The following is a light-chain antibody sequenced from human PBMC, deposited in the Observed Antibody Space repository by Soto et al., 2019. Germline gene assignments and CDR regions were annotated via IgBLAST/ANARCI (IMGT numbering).Light chain of an antibody. J-gene: IGKJ4*01. V-gene: IGKV1-9*01. Sequence: IQLTQSPSSLSASVXDRVTITCRASQGINTFLAWYQQKPGKAPKLLIYAASTLQRGGPSRVSGSGSGTDVTLTISSLQPEDFATYYCQQLERYPSTFGGGTKVDIK. CDR3: QQLERYPST. CDR2: AAS. CDR1: QGINTF.